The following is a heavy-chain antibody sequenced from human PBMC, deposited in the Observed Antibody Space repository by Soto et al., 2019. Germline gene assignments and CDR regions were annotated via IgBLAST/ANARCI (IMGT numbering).Heavy chain of an antibody. D-gene: IGHD3-9*01. V-gene: IGHV1-69*01. CDR3: ATYYDILTGYSPGGMDV. CDR2: IIPIFGTA. J-gene: IGHJ6*02. CDR1: GGTFSSYA. Sequence: QAQLVQSGAEVKKPGSSVKVSCKASGGTFSSYAISWVRQAPGQGLEWMGGIIPIFGTANYAQKYQGRVTITADESTSTAYMELSSLRSEDTAVYYCATYYDILTGYSPGGMDVWGQGTTVTVSS.